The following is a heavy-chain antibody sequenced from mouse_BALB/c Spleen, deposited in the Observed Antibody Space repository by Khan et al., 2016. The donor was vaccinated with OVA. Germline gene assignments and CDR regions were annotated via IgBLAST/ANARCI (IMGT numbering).Heavy chain of an antibody. CDR2: ISYSGRT. Sequence: EVQLQESGPGLVKPSQSLSLTCTVTGYSITSGYGWNWIRQFPGNKLEWMDYISYSGRTNYNPSLKSRISITRDTSKNQFFLQLNSVTTEDTATYYCARTARIKYWGQGTTLTVSS. CDR1: GYSITSGYG. CDR3: ARTARIKY. J-gene: IGHJ2*01. D-gene: IGHD1-2*01. V-gene: IGHV3-2*02.